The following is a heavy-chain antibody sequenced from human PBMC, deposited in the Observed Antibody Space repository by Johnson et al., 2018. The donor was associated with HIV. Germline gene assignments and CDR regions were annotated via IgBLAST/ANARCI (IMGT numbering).Heavy chain of an antibody. J-gene: IGHJ3*02. CDR2: ISYDGNNR. CDR3: AREVKRYAFDI. V-gene: IGHV3-30-3*01. CDR1: GFTFSSYA. Sequence: QVQLVESGGGVVQPGRSLRLSCAASGFTFSSYAMHWVRQAPGKGLEWVAVISYDGNNRYYADSVKGRFTISRDNSKNTLYLQMNSLRAEDTAVYYCAREVKRYAFDIWGQGTMVTVSS.